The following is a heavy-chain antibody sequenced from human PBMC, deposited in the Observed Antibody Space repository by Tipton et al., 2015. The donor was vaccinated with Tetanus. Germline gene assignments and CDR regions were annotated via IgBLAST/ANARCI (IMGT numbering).Heavy chain of an antibody. CDR2: IYWGSNRI. J-gene: IGHJ4*02. Sequence: RSLRLSCAASGFTFGDYAMHWVRQDPGKGLEWVSGIYWGSNRIDYADSVKGRFTISRDNAKNSLYLQINNLRAEDTSLYYCTKDTSPGGLDYWGLGTLVSVSS. CDR3: TKDTSPGGLDY. CDR1: GFTFGDYA. V-gene: IGHV3-9*01. D-gene: IGHD3-10*01.